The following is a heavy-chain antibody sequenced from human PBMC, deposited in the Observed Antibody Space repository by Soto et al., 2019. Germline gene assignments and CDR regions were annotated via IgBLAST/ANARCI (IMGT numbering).Heavy chain of an antibody. V-gene: IGHV4-34*01. CDR2: INHSGNT. CDR3: ARHTDCGSGSSCLGSDNMDADAFDI. Sequence: SQTLFLTCAVYGGSFSGYYWSLLRQPPGKGLEWIGEINHSGNTYYNPSLRSRVTISVDTSKNQFSLRLTSVTAADTAVYYCARHTDCGSGSSCLGSDNMDADAFDIWGQGTMVTVSS. J-gene: IGHJ3*02. CDR1: GGSFSGYY. D-gene: IGHD3-10*01.